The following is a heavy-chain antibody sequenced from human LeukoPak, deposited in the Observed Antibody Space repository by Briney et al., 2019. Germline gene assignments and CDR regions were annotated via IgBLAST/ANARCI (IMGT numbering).Heavy chain of an antibody. J-gene: IGHJ4*02. D-gene: IGHD5-18*01. CDR3: ARGHVASWIPGE. CDR1: GFTVSNNY. Sequence: GGSLRLSCAVSGFTVSNNYMSWVRQAPGKGLEWVSVIYILGSAYCADSVKGRFTISRDNSKNTLYLQMNSLRAEDTGVYYCARGHVASWIPGEWGQGTLVTVSS. CDR2: IYILGSA. V-gene: IGHV3-66*01.